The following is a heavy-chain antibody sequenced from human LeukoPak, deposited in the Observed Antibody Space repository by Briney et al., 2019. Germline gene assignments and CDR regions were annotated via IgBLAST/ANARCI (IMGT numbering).Heavy chain of an antibody. J-gene: IGHJ4*02. D-gene: IGHD2-8*02. CDR1: GYTFPSYG. CDR3: ARHRHCTGGVCYISGEGELDF. Sequence: ASVKDSCKATGYTFPSYGINWVGQPPAQGLAGVGCISAYSVNTNYAQQLQGRVTMITDTSTSTAYMEVRSLRSDDTGVYYCARHRHCTGGVCYISGEGELDFWGRGTLVSVFS. V-gene: IGHV1-18*01. CDR2: ISAYSVNT.